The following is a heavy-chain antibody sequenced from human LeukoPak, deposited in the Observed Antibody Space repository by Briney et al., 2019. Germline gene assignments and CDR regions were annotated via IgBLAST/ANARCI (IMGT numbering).Heavy chain of an antibody. CDR3: ARDKGYCSGGSCSRGWFDP. CDR2: INPSGGST. CDR1: GYTFTSYY. J-gene: IGHJ5*02. D-gene: IGHD2-15*01. V-gene: IGHV1-46*01. Sequence: GASVKVSCKASGYTFTSYYMHWVRQAPGQGLEWMGIINPSGGSTSYAQKFQGRVTMTRDTSISTAYMELSRLRSDDTAVYYCARDKGYCSGGSCSRGWFDPWGQGTLVTVSS.